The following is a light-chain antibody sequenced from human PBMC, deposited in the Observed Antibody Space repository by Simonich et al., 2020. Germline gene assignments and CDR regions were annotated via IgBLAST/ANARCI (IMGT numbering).Light chain of an antibody. J-gene: IGKJ4*01. Sequence: DIQLTQSPSFLSASVGDRVTLTCRASQGISSYLAWYQQKPGKAPKLLIYAASTLPSGGPSRFSGSGSGTEFTLTISSLQPEDFATYYCQQLNSYPLTFGGGTKVEIK. CDR2: AAS. CDR1: QGISSY. CDR3: QQLNSYPLT. V-gene: IGKV1-9*01.